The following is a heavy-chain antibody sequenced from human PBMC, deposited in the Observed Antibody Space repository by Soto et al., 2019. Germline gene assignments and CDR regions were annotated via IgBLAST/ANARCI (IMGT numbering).Heavy chain of an antibody. V-gene: IGHV1-58*01. J-gene: IGHJ4*02. CDR2: IAVGSGYT. Sequence: SVKVSCKASGFTFTSSAFQWARRARGQRLEWIGWIAVGSGYTNYAQRFQDRATLTRDMSTATTYMELSRLTSEDTAIYYCAADATAWQQMVPSDYWGQGTLVTVSS. CDR1: GFTFTSSA. D-gene: IGHD2-8*01. CDR3: AADATAWQQMVPSDY.